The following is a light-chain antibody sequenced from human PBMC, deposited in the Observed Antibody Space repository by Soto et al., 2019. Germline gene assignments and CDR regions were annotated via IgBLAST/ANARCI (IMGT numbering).Light chain of an antibody. Sequence: DIQMTQSPSSLSASVGDRVTITCQASQDISNYLNWYQQKPGKAPKLLIYDASNLETGVPSRFSGSGSGTDFTFTISSLQPEDIATYYCQQYASRPPYTFGQGTKLEIK. CDR1: QDISNY. V-gene: IGKV1-33*01. CDR2: DAS. CDR3: QQYASRPPYT. J-gene: IGKJ2*01.